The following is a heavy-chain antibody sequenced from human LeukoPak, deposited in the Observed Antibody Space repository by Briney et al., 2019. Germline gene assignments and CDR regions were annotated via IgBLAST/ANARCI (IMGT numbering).Heavy chain of an antibody. CDR3: ARDGVDFKWTY. D-gene: IGHD1-26*01. CDR2: INPSGGST. J-gene: IGHJ4*02. V-gene: IGHV1-46*01. Sequence: ASVKVSCKASGYTFTGYNMHWVRQAPGQGLEWMGIINPSGGSTSYAQKFQGRVTMTRDTSTSTVYMELSSLRSEDTAVYYCARDGVDFKWTYWGQGTLVTVSS. CDR1: GYTFTGYN.